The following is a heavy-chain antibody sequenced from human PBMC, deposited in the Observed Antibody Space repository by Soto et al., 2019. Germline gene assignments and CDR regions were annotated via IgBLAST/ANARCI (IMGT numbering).Heavy chain of an antibody. D-gene: IGHD2-8*01. J-gene: IGHJ4*02. Sequence: QVQLVASGGGVVQPGRSLRLSCAASGFTFSSYAMHWVRQAPGKGLEWVAVISYDGRNEYYADSVKGRFTISRDNSKNTLNLQMNSLRPEDTAVYYCAKGTENIVLMIYATLFDSWGQGTLVTVSS. CDR2: ISYDGRNE. CDR1: GFTFSSYA. V-gene: IGHV3-30*18. CDR3: AKGTENIVLMIYATLFDS.